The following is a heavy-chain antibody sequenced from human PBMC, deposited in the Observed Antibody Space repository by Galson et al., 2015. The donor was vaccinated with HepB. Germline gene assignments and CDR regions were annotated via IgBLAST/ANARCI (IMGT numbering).Heavy chain of an antibody. V-gene: IGHV3-48*01. CDR2: IDRSSSTI. D-gene: IGHD3-10*01. CDR1: EFTFFSHS. Sequence: SLRLSCAASEFTFFSHSMNWVRQAPGKGLEWVSYIDRSSSTIYYADSVKGRFTISRDNAKSSLYLQMNSLRVEDTAVYYCAREYGQRVNFDYWGQGTLLTVPS. J-gene: IGHJ4*02. CDR3: AREYGQRVNFDY.